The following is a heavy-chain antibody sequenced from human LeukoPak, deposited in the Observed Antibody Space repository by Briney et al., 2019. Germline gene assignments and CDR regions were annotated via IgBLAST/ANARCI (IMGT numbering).Heavy chain of an antibody. J-gene: IGHJ5*02. D-gene: IGHD3-22*01. CDR3: ASSGGIVVPSSRNWFDP. CDR1: GFTFSSYS. V-gene: IGHV3-21*01. CDR2: ISGSSSYI. Sequence: PGGSLRLSCAASGFTFSSYSMNWVRQAPGKVLEWVSSISGSSSYIYYADSVKGRFTISRDNAKNSLYLQMNSLRAEDTAVYYCASSGGIVVPSSRNWFDPWGQGTLVTVSS.